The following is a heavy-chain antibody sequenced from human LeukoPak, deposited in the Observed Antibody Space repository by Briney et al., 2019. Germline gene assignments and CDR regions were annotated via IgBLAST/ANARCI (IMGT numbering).Heavy chain of an antibody. Sequence: GGSLRLSCAASGFTFDDYGMSWVRQAPGKGLEWVSYISSSGSTIYYADSVKGRFTISRDNAKNSLYLQMNSLRAEDTAVYYCASRYYYDSSGYRHWGQGTLVTVSS. CDR2: ISSSGSTI. D-gene: IGHD3-22*01. V-gene: IGHV3-48*03. CDR3: ASRYYYDSSGYRH. CDR1: GFTFDDYG. J-gene: IGHJ1*01.